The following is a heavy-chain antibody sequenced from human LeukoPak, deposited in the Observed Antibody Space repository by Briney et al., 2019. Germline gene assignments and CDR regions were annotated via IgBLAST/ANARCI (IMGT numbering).Heavy chain of an antibody. V-gene: IGHV3-33*01. J-gene: IGHJ4*02. CDR1: GFTFSSYG. CDR2: IWYDGSNK. Sequence: GGSLRLSCAASGFTFSSYGIDWVRQAPGKGLEWVAVIWYDGSNKYYADSVKGRFTISRDNSKNTVSLQMNSLRAEDTAVHYCARLGSGWSFDFWGQGTLVAVSS. CDR3: ARLGSGWSFDF. D-gene: IGHD6-19*01.